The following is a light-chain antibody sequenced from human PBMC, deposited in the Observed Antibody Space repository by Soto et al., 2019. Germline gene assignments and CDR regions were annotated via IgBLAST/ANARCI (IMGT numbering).Light chain of an antibody. CDR1: SSNIGSNS. CDR2: SNA. V-gene: IGLV1-44*01. CDR3: QSYDNNSDYV. J-gene: IGLJ1*01. Sequence: LTQPPSVSGTPGQSVTVSCSGSSSNIGSNSVKWYQQFPGAAPKLLIYSNALRPSGVPDRFSGSKSGTSASLAISGLQPEDEADYYCQSYDNNSDYVFGTGTKVTVL.